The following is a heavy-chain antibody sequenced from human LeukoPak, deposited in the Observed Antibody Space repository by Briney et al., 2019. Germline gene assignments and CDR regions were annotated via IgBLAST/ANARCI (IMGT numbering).Heavy chain of an antibody. CDR3: AVPRIAARILDY. V-gene: IGHV4-39*01. Sequence: SETLSLTCTVSGGSISSSSYYWGWIRQPPGKGLEWIGSIYYSGSTYYNPSLKSRVTISVDTSKNQFSLKLSSVTAADTAVYYCAVPRIAARILDYWGQGTLVTVSS. J-gene: IGHJ4*02. CDR1: GGSISSSSYY. CDR2: IYYSGST. D-gene: IGHD6-6*01.